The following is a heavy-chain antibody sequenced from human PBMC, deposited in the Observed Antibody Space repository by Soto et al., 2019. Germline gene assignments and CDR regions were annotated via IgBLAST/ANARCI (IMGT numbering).Heavy chain of an antibody. CDR3: AKDYSSSSYFDY. J-gene: IGHJ4*02. D-gene: IGHD6-13*01. Sequence: GGSLRLSCAASGFTFSSYAMHWVRQAPGKGLEWVAVISYDGSNKYYAESVKGRFTISRDNSKNTLYLQMNSLRAEDTAVYYCAKDYSSSSYFDYWGQGTLVTVSS. CDR2: ISYDGSNK. V-gene: IGHV3-30-3*01. CDR1: GFTFSSYA.